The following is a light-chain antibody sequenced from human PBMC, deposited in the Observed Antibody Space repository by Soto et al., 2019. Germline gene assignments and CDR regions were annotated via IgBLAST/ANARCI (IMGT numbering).Light chain of an antibody. CDR1: QTISSW. J-gene: IGKJ1*01. CDR3: QQYENYWT. Sequence: DIQLTQSPSFLSASVGDRVTITCRASQTISSWLAWYQQKPGKAPKLLIYDASNLESGVPSRFSGSGSGTEFTLTISSLQPEDFGIYYCQQYENYWTFGQGTKVDIK. V-gene: IGKV1-5*01. CDR2: DAS.